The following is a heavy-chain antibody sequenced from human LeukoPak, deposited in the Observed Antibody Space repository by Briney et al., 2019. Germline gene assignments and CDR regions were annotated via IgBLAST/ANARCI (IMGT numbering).Heavy chain of an antibody. Sequence: SVKVSCKASGYTFTSYDINWVRQATGQGLEWMGGIIPIFGTANYAQKFQGRVTITADESTSTAYMELSSLRSEDTAVYYCARAPHWYYDSSGYLDYWGQGTLVTVSS. CDR1: GYTFTSYD. D-gene: IGHD3-22*01. V-gene: IGHV1-69*13. J-gene: IGHJ4*02. CDR3: ARAPHWYYDSSGYLDY. CDR2: IIPIFGTA.